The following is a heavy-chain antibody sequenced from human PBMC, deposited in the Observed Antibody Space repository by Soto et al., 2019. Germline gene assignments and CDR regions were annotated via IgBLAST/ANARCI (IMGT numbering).Heavy chain of an antibody. Sequence: EVQLVESGGGLVQPGRSLRLSCAASGFTFDDYAMHWVRQAPGKGLEWVSGISWNSGSIGYADSVKGRFTISRDNAKNSLYLQMNSLRAEDTALYDCAKDQVPLMTTVPYFDYWGQGTLVTGSS. CDR3: AKDQVPLMTTVPYFDY. CDR2: ISWNSGSI. J-gene: IGHJ4*02. CDR1: GFTFDDYA. V-gene: IGHV3-9*01. D-gene: IGHD4-17*01.